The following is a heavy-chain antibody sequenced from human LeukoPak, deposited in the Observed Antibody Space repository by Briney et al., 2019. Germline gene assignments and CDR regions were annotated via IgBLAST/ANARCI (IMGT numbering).Heavy chain of an antibody. CDR2: IQYDGSNE. V-gene: IGHV3-30*02. CDR1: RFTFSSYG. D-gene: IGHD2-8*01. J-gene: IGHJ6*03. CDR3: AKDRCSNGVGCYYYYMDV. Sequence: GGSLRLSCAASRFTFSSYGMHWVRQAPGKGLEWVAYIQYDGSNEQYADSVKGRFSISRDSSKNILYLQMNSLRAEDTAVYYCAKDRCSNGVGCYYYYMDVWGTGTTVTISS.